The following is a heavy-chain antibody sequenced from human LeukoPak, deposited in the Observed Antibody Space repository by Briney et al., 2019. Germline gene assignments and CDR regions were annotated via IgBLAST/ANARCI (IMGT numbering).Heavy chain of an antibody. CDR3: AKGVYSSGWYYFDY. CDR2: IWYDGSNK. CDR1: GFTLSSYG. J-gene: IGHJ4*02. D-gene: IGHD6-19*01. Sequence: GGSLRLSCAASGFTLSSYGMHWVPQAPGKGLEWVAVIWYDGSNKYYADSVKGRFTISRDSSKNTLYLQMNSLRAEDTAVYYCAKGVYSSGWYYFDYWGQGTLVTVSS. V-gene: IGHV3-33*03.